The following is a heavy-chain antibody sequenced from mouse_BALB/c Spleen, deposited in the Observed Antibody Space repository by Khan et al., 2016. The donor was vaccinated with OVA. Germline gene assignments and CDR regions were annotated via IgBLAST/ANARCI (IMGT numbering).Heavy chain of an antibody. D-gene: IGHD2-10*01. CDR1: GYTFPNYG. CDR3: ARPPYFSYTLDY. Sequence: HIQLVQSGPELKKPGETVKISCKASGYTFPNYGLNWVKQSPGKALKWMGWINTYTGEPTYADDFKGRFDFSLETAASTAYLQINNLKNEDTATYFCARPPYFSYTLDYWGQGTSVTVSS. CDR2: INTYTGEP. V-gene: IGHV9-3-1*01. J-gene: IGHJ4*01.